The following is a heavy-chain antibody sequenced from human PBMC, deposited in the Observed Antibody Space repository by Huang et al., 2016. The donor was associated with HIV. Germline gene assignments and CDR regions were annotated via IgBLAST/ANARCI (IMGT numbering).Heavy chain of an antibody. Sequence: EVQLVESGGNLIQTGGSLRLACAASGFRFDNSAMYWVREAPGKGLEWGSSISWNRANIAYVDSVKGRFTISRDNARNSLYLQMNSLRPDDTALYYCVKGDIVGTANFFDYWGQGTQVSVSS. J-gene: IGHJ4*02. V-gene: IGHV3-9*01. CDR1: GFRFDNSA. CDR2: ISWNRANI. CDR3: VKGDIVGTANFFDY. D-gene: IGHD1-26*01.